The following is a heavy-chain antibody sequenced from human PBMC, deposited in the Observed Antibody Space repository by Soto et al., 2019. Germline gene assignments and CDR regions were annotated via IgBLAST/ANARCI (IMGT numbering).Heavy chain of an antibody. V-gene: IGHV3-30*18. Sequence: GGSLRLSCAASGFTFSSYGMHWVRQAPGKGLEWVAVISYDGSNKYHADSVKGRFTISRDNSKNTLYLQMNSLRAEDTAVYYCAKDVVVGATPGLGDYYYYYGMDVWGQGTTVTVSS. CDR3: AKDVVVGATPGLGDYYYYYGMDV. D-gene: IGHD1-26*01. J-gene: IGHJ6*02. CDR1: GFTFSSYG. CDR2: ISYDGSNK.